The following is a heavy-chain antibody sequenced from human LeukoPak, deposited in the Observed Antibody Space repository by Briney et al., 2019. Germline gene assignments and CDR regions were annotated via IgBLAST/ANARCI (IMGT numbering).Heavy chain of an antibody. Sequence: SGGSLRLSCAASGFTFSSYEMNWVRQAPGKGLEWVSYISSSGSTIYYADSVKGRFTISRDNAKNSLYLQMNSLRAEDTALYYCAKQKSSSWYAPLDYWGQGTLVTVSS. D-gene: IGHD6-13*01. V-gene: IGHV3-48*03. CDR1: GFTFSSYE. CDR2: ISSSGSTI. J-gene: IGHJ4*02. CDR3: AKQKSSSWYAPLDY.